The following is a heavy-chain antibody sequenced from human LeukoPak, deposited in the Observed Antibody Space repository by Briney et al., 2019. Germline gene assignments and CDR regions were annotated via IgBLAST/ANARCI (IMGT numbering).Heavy chain of an antibody. CDR2: TVGGRPDT. CDR1: GFTFSNYA. CDR3: TKAPLRSCSGAFCYPFDY. Sequence: PGGSLRLSCAASGFTFSNYAMSWVRQTPGKGLEWVAATVGGRPDTYHAESVKGRFTVSRDDSRGTLFLQMNRLSVDDTAIYYCTKAPLRSCSGAFCYPFDYWGQGTLVTVSS. D-gene: IGHD2-8*02. V-gene: IGHV3-23*01. J-gene: IGHJ4*02.